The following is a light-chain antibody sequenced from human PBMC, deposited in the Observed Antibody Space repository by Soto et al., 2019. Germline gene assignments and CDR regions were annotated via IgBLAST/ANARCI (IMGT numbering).Light chain of an antibody. Sequence: EIVLTQSPGTLSLSPGERATLSCRASQSHANSFIAWYQQKPGQAPRLLIYDTSSRASGIPDRFSGSGSGTDFTLTISRLEPEDFAVYHCQQYGSSPTFGQGTKVDIK. J-gene: IGKJ1*01. CDR3: QQYGSSPT. V-gene: IGKV3-20*01. CDR2: DTS. CDR1: QSHANSF.